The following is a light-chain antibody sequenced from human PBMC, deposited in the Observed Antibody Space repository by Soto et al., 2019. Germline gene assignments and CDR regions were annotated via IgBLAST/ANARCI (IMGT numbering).Light chain of an antibody. V-gene: IGLV2-14*03. CDR1: NSDVGGYNY. J-gene: IGLJ1*01. Sequence: QSALTQPASVSGSPGQSITISCTGTNSDVGGYNYVSWYQQHPGKAPKLLIYDVSSRPSGLSNRFSGSKSGNTASLIISGLQAEDEANYYCASYTKSITYVFGSGTKLTVL. CDR2: DVS. CDR3: ASYTKSITYV.